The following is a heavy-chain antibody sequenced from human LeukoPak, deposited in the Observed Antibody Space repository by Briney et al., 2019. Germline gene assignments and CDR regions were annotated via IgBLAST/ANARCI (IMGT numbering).Heavy chain of an antibody. CDR3: ARVKSITMVRGVITDAFFDL. D-gene: IGHD3-10*01. CDR2: IYGGGST. V-gene: IGHV3-53*01. J-gene: IGHJ4*02. Sequence: GGSLRLSCAASGITVSTSYMSWVRQAPGKGLEWVSVIYGGGSTYYADSVRGRFTISRDTSKNTLILQMNSLSAEDTAVYYCARVKSITMVRGVITDAFFDLWGQGTLVTVSS. CDR1: GITVSTSY.